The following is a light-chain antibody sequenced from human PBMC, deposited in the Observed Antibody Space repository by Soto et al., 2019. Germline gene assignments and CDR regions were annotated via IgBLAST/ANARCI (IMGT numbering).Light chain of an antibody. CDR1: SSNIGAGYD. Sequence: QSVLTQPPSVSRAPGQRVTISCTGSSSNIGAGYDVHWYQQLPGTAPKLLIYGNSNRPSGVPDRFSGSKSGTSASLAITGLRAEDEADYYCQSYDSSLSALYVFGTGTKVTVL. CDR2: GNS. J-gene: IGLJ1*01. V-gene: IGLV1-40*01. CDR3: QSYDSSLSALYV.